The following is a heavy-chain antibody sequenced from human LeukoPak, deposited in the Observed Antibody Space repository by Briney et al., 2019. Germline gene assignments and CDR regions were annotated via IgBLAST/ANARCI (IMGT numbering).Heavy chain of an antibody. D-gene: IGHD3-9*01. CDR3: ARKREKAGGYDILTGYLPQYYYYGMDV. J-gene: IGHJ6*02. Sequence: ASVKVSCKASGYTFTSYGISWVRQAPGQGLEWMGWISAYNGNTNYAQKLQGRVTMTTDTSTSTAYMELRSLRSDDTAVCYCARKREKAGGYDILTGYLPQYYYYGMDVWGQGTTVTVSS. CDR2: ISAYNGNT. CDR1: GYTFTSYG. V-gene: IGHV1-18*01.